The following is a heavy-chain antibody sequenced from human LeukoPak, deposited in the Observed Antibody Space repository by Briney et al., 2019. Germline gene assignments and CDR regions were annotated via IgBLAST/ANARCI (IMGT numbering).Heavy chain of an antibody. CDR3: ARDQGVSIAVAGLDY. Sequence: ASVKVSCKASGYTFTSYYMHWVRQAPGQGLEWMGIINPSGGSTSYAQKFQGRVTMTRDTSTSTVYMELSSLRSEDTAVYYCARDQGVSIAVAGLDYWGQGTLVTVSS. CDR1: GYTFTSYY. D-gene: IGHD6-19*01. V-gene: IGHV1-46*01. CDR2: INPSGGST. J-gene: IGHJ4*02.